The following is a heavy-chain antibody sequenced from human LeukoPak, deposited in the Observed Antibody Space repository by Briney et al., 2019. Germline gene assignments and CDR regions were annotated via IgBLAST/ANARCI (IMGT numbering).Heavy chain of an antibody. J-gene: IGHJ4*02. D-gene: IGHD1/OR15-1a*01. CDR3: ARWVRYGRTDY. CDR2: INHSGST. Sequence: SETLSLTCTVSGGSINSNSYYWGWIRQPPGKGLEWIGEINHSGSTNYNPSLKSRVTISVDTSKNQFSLKLSSVTAADTAVYYCARWVRYGRTDYWGQGTLVTVSS. CDR1: GGSINSNSYY. V-gene: IGHV4-39*07.